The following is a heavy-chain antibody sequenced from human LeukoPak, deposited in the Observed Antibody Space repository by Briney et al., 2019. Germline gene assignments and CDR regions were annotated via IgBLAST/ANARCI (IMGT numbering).Heavy chain of an antibody. CDR3: AASGTAMVHFDY. CDR2: IRYDGSNK. V-gene: IGHV3-30*02. Sequence: GGSLRLSCAASGFTVSSNYMSWVRQAPGKGLEWVAFIRYDGSNKYYADSVKGRFTISRDNSKNTLYLQMNSLRAEDTAVYYCAASGTAMVHFDYWGQGTLVTVSS. D-gene: IGHD5-18*01. CDR1: GFTVSSNY. J-gene: IGHJ4*02.